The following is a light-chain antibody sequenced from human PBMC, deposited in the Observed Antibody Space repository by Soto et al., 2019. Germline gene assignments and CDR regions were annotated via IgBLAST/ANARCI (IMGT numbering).Light chain of an antibody. Sequence: DIQMTQSPSTLSASVGDRVTITCRASQSISSWLAWYQQKPGKAPKLLIYEASSLKSGVPSRFSGSGSATESTLTISSLQRDDFATYYCEDYSSSSGLTFGGGTKVDIE. J-gene: IGKJ4*01. CDR3: EDYSSSSGLT. V-gene: IGKV1-5*03. CDR1: QSISSW. CDR2: EAS.